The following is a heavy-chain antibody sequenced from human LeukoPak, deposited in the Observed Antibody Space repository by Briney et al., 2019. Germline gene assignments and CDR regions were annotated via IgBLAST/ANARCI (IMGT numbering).Heavy chain of an antibody. Sequence: GGSLRLSCVVSGFTFSNYWMSWVRQAPGKGLEWVANIKQDGSEKYYVDSVKDRFTISRDNAKNSLYLQMNSLRAEDTAVYYCAKGWQGYYTTWLDSWGQGTLVTVSS. V-gene: IGHV3-7*01. J-gene: IGHJ4*02. CDR3: AKGWQGYYTTWLDS. CDR2: IKQDGSEK. D-gene: IGHD3-10*01. CDR1: GFTFSNYW.